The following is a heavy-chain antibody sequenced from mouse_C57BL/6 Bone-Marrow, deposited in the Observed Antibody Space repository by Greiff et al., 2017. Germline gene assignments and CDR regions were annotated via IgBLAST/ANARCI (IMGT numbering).Heavy chain of an antibody. D-gene: IGHD2-4*01. J-gene: IGHJ2*01. CDR1: GYTFTSYW. V-gene: IGHV1-52*01. CDR2: IDPSDSET. Sequence: VQLQQPGAELVRPGSSVKLSCKASGYTFTSYWMHWVKQRPIQGLEWIGNIDPSDSETHYNQKFKDKATLTVDKSSSTAYMQLSSLTSEDSAVYYCARGGATMITTHYFDYWGQGTTLTVSS. CDR3: ARGGATMITTHYFDY.